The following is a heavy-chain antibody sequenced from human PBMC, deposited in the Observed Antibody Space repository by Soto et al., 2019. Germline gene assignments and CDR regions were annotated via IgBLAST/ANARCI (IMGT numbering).Heavy chain of an antibody. D-gene: IGHD3-3*01. CDR3: AKDRVAPTYYLDFWSGYYELPLSSFDY. V-gene: IGHV3-30*18. CDR1: GFTFSSYG. J-gene: IGHJ4*02. Sequence: GGSLRLSCAASGFTFSSYGMHWVRQAPGKGLEWVAVISYDGSNKYYADSVKGRFTISRDNSKNTLYLQMNSLRAEDTAVYYCAKDRVAPTYYLDFWSGYYELPLSSFDYWGQGTLVTVSS. CDR2: ISYDGSNK.